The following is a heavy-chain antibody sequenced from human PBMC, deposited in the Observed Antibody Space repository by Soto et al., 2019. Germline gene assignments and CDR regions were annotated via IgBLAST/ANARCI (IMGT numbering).Heavy chain of an antibody. CDR3: ASSSGWYYFDY. V-gene: IGHV4-59*01. Sequence: QVQLQESGPGLVKPSETLSLTCTVSGGSISSYYWSWIRQPPGKGLEWIASVYYSGSTNYNPSLKSRVTISMGTSKNQFSLKMSSETAADTAVYYCASSSGWYYFDYWGQGTLVIVSS. CDR1: GGSISSYY. CDR2: VYYSGST. J-gene: IGHJ4*02. D-gene: IGHD6-19*01.